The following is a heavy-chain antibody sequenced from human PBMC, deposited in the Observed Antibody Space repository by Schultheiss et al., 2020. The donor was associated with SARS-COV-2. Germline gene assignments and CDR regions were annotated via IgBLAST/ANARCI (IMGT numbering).Heavy chain of an antibody. J-gene: IGHJ5*02. CDR2: IYWDDDK. CDR3: AHSITMVQGLYNWFDP. Sequence: SGPTLVKPTQTLTLTCTFSGFSLSTSGVGVGWIRQPPGKALEWLALIYWDDDKRYSPSLKSRLTITKDTSKNQVVLTMTNMDPVDTATYYCAHSITMVQGLYNWFDPWGQGTLVTVSS. V-gene: IGHV2-5*02. D-gene: IGHD3-10*01. CDR1: GFSLSTSGVG.